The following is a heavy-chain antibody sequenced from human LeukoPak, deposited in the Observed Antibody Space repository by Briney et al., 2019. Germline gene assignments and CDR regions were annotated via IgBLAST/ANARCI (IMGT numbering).Heavy chain of an antibody. D-gene: IGHD1-26*01. Sequence: SETLSLTCTVSGGSISSSSYYWGWIRQPPGKGLEWIGSIYYSGSTYYNPSLKSRVTISVDTSKNQFSLKLSSVTAADTAVYYCARGEVGATEGFDYWGQGTLVTVSS. J-gene: IGHJ4*02. CDR3: ARGEVGATEGFDY. CDR1: GGSISSSSYY. CDR2: IYYSGST. V-gene: IGHV4-39*07.